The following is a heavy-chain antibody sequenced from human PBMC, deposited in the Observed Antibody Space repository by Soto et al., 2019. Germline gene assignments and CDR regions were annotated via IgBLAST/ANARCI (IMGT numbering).Heavy chain of an antibody. CDR1: GYTLTELS. J-gene: IGHJ3*02. CDR3: ATYYDSSGFLFAFDI. V-gene: IGHV1-24*01. CDR2: FDPEDGET. D-gene: IGHD3-22*01. Sequence: ASVKVSCKVSGYTLTELSMHWVRQAPGKGLEWMGGFDPEDGETIYAQKFQGRVTMTEDTSTDTAYMELSSLRSEDTAVYYCATYYDSSGFLFAFDIWGQGXMVTVSS.